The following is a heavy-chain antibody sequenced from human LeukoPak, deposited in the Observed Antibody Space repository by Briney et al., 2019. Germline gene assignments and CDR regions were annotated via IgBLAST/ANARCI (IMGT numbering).Heavy chain of an antibody. J-gene: IGHJ5*02. D-gene: IGHD6-13*01. CDR3: ARDILGSSSS. CDR1: GFSFSNYW. Sequence: GGSLRLSCAASGFSFSNYWMHWVRQAPGKGLVWVSRINTDGSSTNYADSVKGRFTISRDNAKSTLYLEMNSLRAEDTAVYYCARDILGSSSSWGQGTLVTVSS. CDR2: INTDGSST. V-gene: IGHV3-74*01.